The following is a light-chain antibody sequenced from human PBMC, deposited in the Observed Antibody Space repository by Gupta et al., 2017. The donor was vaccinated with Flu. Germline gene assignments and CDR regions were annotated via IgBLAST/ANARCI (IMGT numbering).Light chain of an antibody. V-gene: IGLV1-47*03. CDR3: STWDHSLSGWV. J-gene: IGLJ3*02. CDR1: RSNVGCCA. CDR2: EN. Sequence: QSALTPEASVSAAVGQTVTLSCTGNRSNVGCCAVGWCPPMSYRPPKPAILENSRPSGIPDHFSGSKSGTAASLTISGLSPEDEADYYCSTWDHSLSGWVFGGGTRLTVL.